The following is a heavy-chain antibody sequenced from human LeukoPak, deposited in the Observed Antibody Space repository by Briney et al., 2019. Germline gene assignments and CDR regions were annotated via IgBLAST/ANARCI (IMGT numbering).Heavy chain of an antibody. CDR3: ARVSAGGNYYYYMDV. CDR1: GFTFSSSA. Sequence: GGSLRLSCAASGFTFSSSAMSWVRQAPGKGLEWVSTLSGSGITTYYADSVKGRFTISRDNSKNTLYLQMNSLRAEDTAVYYCARVSAGGNYYYYMDVWGKGTTVTVSS. J-gene: IGHJ6*03. V-gene: IGHV3-23*01. CDR2: LSGSGITT. D-gene: IGHD1-26*01.